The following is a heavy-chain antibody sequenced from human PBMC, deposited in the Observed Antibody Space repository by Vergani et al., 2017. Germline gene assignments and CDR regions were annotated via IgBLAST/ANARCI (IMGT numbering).Heavy chain of an antibody. CDR1: GGSISSHY. CDR3: ARDRVLTGYYDYYYYYMDV. V-gene: IGHV4-59*11. D-gene: IGHD3-9*01. J-gene: IGHJ6*03. CDR2: IYYSGST. Sequence: QVQLQESGPGLVKPSETLSLTCTVSGGSISSHYWSWIRQPPGKGLEWIGYIYYSGSTNYNPSLKSRVTISVDTSKNQFSLKLSSVTAADTAVYYCARDRVLTGYYDYYYYYMDVWGKGTTVTVSS.